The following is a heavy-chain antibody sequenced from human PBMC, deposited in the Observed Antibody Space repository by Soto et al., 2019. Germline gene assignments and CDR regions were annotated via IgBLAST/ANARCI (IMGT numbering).Heavy chain of an antibody. Sequence: SETLSLTCAVSGGSISSSNWWSWVRQTPGKGLEWIGEIYHSGSTNYNPSLKSRVTISVDKSKNQFSLKLSSVTAADTAVYYCARFRLRLAAAVGGFDYWGQGTLVTSPQ. CDR2: IYHSGST. CDR1: GGSISSSNW. D-gene: IGHD6-13*01. V-gene: IGHV4-4*02. J-gene: IGHJ4*02. CDR3: ARFRLRLAAAVGGFDY.